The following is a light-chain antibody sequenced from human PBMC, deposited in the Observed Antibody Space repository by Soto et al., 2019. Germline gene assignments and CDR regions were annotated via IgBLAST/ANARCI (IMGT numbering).Light chain of an antibody. CDR1: QSVSSY. CDR2: EAS. V-gene: IGKV3-11*01. J-gene: IGKJ5*01. Sequence: EIVLTQSPATLSLSPGERATLSCRASQSVSSYLAWYQQKPGQAPRLLIYEASNRATGIPARFSGSGSGTDFTITISSLEPDDYAVYYCQQRSNWSTFGQGTRLEIK. CDR3: QQRSNWST.